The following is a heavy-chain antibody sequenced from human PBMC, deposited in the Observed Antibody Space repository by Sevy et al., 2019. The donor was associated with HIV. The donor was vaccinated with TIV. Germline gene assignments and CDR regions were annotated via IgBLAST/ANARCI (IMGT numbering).Heavy chain of an antibody. CDR3: ARVPSYYDSSGFRAFDI. D-gene: IGHD3-22*01. J-gene: IGHJ3*02. CDR2: IIPIFGTA. Sequence: ASVKVSCKASGGTFSSYAISWVRQAPGQGLEWMGGIIPIFGTANYAQKFQGRVTITADESTSTAYMELSSLRSEDTAVYYCARVPSYYDSSGFRAFDIWGQGTMVTVSS. CDR1: GGTFSSYA. V-gene: IGHV1-69*13.